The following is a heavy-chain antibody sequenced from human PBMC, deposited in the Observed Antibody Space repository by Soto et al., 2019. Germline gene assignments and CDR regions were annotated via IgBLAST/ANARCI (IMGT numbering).Heavy chain of an antibody. V-gene: IGHV3-23*01. Sequence: VGSLRLSCAASGFTFSSYAMSWVRQAPGKGLEWVSGISGSGGSTYYADSVKGRFTISRDNSKNTLYLQMNSLRAEDTAVYYCAKDHGGYSLRFLEWLNYFDYWGQGTLVTVSS. CDR1: GFTFSSYA. J-gene: IGHJ4*02. CDR2: ISGSGGST. D-gene: IGHD3-3*01. CDR3: AKDHGGYSLRFLEWLNYFDY.